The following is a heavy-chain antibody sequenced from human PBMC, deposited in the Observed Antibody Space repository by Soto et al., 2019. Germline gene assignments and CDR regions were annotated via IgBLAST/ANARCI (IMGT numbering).Heavy chain of an antibody. J-gene: IGHJ3*02. D-gene: IGHD3-10*01. CDR2: IYYSGST. CDR3: ASELLWFGELGDAFDI. V-gene: IGHV4-39*01. CDR1: GVSISSSSYY. Sequence: SETLSLTCTVSGVSISSSSYYWGWIRQPPGKGLEWIGSIYYSGSTYYNPSLKSRVTISVDTSKNQFSLKLSSVTAADTAVYYCASELLWFGELGDAFDIWGQGTMVTVSS.